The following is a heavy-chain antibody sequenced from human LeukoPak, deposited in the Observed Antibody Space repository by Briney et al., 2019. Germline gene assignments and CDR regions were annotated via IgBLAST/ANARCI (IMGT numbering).Heavy chain of an antibody. CDR1: GGSVNRGTHS. Sequence: SETLSLTCAVSGGSVNRGTHSWSWIRQPPGKGLEYIGYIYYSGNTYYNPSLKSRLSISIETSKKQFSLRLSSVTAADTAVYYCARRYSYGYYYWGQGTLVTVSS. J-gene: IGHJ4*02. CDR2: IYYSGNT. V-gene: IGHV4-30-4*07. D-gene: IGHD5-18*01. CDR3: ARRYSYGYYY.